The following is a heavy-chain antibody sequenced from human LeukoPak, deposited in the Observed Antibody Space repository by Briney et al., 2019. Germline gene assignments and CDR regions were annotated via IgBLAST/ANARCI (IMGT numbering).Heavy chain of an antibody. Sequence: GASVKVSCKAFGYTFTSYDINWVRQATGQGLEWMGWMNPNSGNTGYAQKFQGRVTMTRNTSISTAYMELSSLRSEDTAVYYCARGRRIAVAGTRVVYYYYMDVWGKGTTVTVSS. CDR3: ARGRRIAVAGTRVVYYYYMDV. CDR2: MNPNSGNT. J-gene: IGHJ6*03. V-gene: IGHV1-8*01. CDR1: GYTFTSYD. D-gene: IGHD6-19*01.